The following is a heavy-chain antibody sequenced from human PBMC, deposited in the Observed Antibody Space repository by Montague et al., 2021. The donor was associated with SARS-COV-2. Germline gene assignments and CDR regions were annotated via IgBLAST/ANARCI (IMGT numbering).Heavy chain of an antibody. V-gene: IGHV4-59*01. J-gene: IGHJ4*02. Sequence: SETLSLTCTVSGGSISSYYWSWIRQSPGKGLEWIGYIYYSGSTNYNPSLKSRVTISVDTSKNQFSLRLSAVTAADTARYYCARAQNICFIANCVNYFDLWGLGALVTVSS. CDR2: IYYSGST. CDR3: ARAQNICFIANCVNYFDL. CDR1: GGSISSYY. D-gene: IGHD2-15*01.